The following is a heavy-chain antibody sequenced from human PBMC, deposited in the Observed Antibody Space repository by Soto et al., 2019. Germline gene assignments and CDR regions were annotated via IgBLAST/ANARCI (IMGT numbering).Heavy chain of an antibody. CDR2: ISGSGGST. V-gene: IGHV3-23*01. CDR1: VFTFSIYA. D-gene: IGHD6-25*01. J-gene: IGHJ4*02. CDR3: AKDKIALIAAPDKTFFDY. Sequence: PWGSLGICCASSVFTFSIYAMNWVRQAPGKGLEWVSAISGSGGSTYYADSVKGRFTISRDNSKNTLYLQMNSLRAEDTAVYYCAKDKIALIAAPDKTFFDYWGQGTLVTVSS.